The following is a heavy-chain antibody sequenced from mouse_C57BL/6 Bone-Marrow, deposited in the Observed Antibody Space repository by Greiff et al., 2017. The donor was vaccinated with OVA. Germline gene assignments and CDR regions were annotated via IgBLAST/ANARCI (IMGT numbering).Heavy chain of an antibody. D-gene: IGHD1-1*01. CDR3: ARVPVEAD. V-gene: IGHV14-3*01. Sequence: VQLQQSVAELVRPGASVKLSCTASGFNIQNTYMHWVKQRPEQGMEWIGRSDPANGNTKYAPKFQGKATIPADTSANTAYLQLSSLTSEDTAIYYCARVPVEADWDQEPLVTVTA. CDR2: SDPANGNT. J-gene: IGHJ3*01. CDR1: GFNIQNTY.